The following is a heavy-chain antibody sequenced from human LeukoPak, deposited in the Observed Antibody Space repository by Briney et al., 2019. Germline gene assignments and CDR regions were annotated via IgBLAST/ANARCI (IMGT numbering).Heavy chain of an antibody. Sequence: GASVKVSCKASGGTFSSYAISWVRQAPGQGLEWMGRIIPILGIANYAQKFQGRVTITADKSMSTAYMELSSLRSEDTAVYYCALRLRLTDDYWGQGTLVTVSS. CDR2: IIPILGIA. V-gene: IGHV1-69*04. J-gene: IGHJ4*02. D-gene: IGHD3-16*01. CDR1: GGTFSSYA. CDR3: ALRLRLTDDY.